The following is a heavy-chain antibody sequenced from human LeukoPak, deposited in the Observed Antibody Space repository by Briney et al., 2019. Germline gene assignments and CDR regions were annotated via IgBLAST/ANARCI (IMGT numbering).Heavy chain of an antibody. V-gene: IGHV3-23*01. CDR3: AKYQQWELAHWFDP. Sequence: PGGSLRLSCAASGVTFSTYAMSWGRQAPGKGLEWVSGIRGSGGSTYYADSVRGRFTISRDNSKNTLYLQMNSLGADDTAVYYCAKYQQWELAHWFDPWGQGTRVIVSS. J-gene: IGHJ5*02. CDR2: IRGSGGST. CDR1: GVTFSTYA. D-gene: IGHD1-26*01.